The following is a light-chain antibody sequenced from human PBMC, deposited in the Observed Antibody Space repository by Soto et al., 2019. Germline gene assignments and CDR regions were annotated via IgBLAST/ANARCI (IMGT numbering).Light chain of an antibody. Sequence: DIQLTQCPSTLSASVGDRVTITCRASQSVTTWLAWYQQKPGKAPNLVIYKASSLESGVPSRFSGSGSGTEFTLTIGSLQPDDSGTYYCQQYKSYPLTFGGGTKVEIK. CDR3: QQYKSYPLT. CDR1: QSVTTW. J-gene: IGKJ4*01. V-gene: IGKV1-5*03. CDR2: KAS.